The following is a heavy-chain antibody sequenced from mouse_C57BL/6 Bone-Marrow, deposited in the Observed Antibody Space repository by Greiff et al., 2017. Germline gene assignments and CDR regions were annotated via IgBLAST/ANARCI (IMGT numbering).Heavy chain of an antibody. CDR3: TTIITTVVGYFDV. D-gene: IGHD1-1*01. V-gene: IGHV14-4*01. J-gene: IGHJ1*03. CDR1: GFNFKDDY. Sequence: VQLQQSGAELVRPGASVKLSCTASGFNFKDDYMPWVKQRPEQGLEWIGWIDPENGDTEYASKFQGKATITADTSSNTAYLQLSSLTSEDTAVYYCTTIITTVVGYFDVGGTGTTVTVS. CDR2: IDPENGDT.